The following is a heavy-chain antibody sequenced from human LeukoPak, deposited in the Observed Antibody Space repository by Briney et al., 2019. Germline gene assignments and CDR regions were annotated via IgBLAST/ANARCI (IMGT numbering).Heavy chain of an antibody. D-gene: IGHD1-26*01. V-gene: IGHV4-39*01. CDR1: GGSISSSGYY. CDR2: IYYSGST. J-gene: IGHJ4*02. Sequence: SETLSLTCTVSGGSISSSGYYWGWIRQPPGKGLEWIATIYYSGSTYYNASLKSRITIAVDTSKSQFSLKLSSVTAADTAVYYCARLNYYGFDYWGQGTLVTFSS. CDR3: ARLNYYGFDY.